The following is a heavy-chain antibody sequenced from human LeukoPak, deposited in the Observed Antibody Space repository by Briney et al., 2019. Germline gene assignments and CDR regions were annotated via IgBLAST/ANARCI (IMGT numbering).Heavy chain of an antibody. Sequence: SETLSLTCAVYGGSFSGYYWSWIRQPPGKGLEWIGEINHSGSTNYNPSLKSRVTMSVDTSKNQFSLKLSSVTAADTAVYYCARVGDPYYYDSSGYSSYYYGMDVWGQGTTVTVSS. V-gene: IGHV4-34*01. CDR3: ARVGDPYYYDSSGYSSYYYGMDV. CDR2: INHSGST. D-gene: IGHD3-22*01. J-gene: IGHJ6*02. CDR1: GGSFSGYY.